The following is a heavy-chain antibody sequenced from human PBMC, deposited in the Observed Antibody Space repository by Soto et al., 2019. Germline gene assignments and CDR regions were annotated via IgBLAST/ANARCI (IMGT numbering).Heavy chain of an antibody. J-gene: IGHJ4*02. CDR1: GFTFSSYA. V-gene: IGHV3-23*01. CDR2: ISGSGGST. Sequence: EVQLLESGGGLVQPGGSLRLSCAASGFTFSSYAMSWVRQAPGKGLEWVSAISGSGGSTYYADSVKGRFTISRDNSKNTWYPQMSRLRTEDTAVYYCAYRSTPFDHWGQGTLGTVS. D-gene: IGHD6-13*01. CDR3: AYRSTPFDH.